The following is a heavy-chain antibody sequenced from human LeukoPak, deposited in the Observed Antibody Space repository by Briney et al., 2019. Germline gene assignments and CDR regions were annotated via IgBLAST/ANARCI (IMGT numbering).Heavy chain of an antibody. J-gene: IGHJ4*02. CDR2: IYYSGST. D-gene: IGHD1-14*01. V-gene: IGHV4-39*07. CDR1: GGSFSSSAYY. Sequence: SETLSLTCTVSGGSFSSSAYYWGWIRQPPEKGLEWVRNIYYSGSTYYNPSLKSRISISIDTSKNQFSLKPSSVTAAHTAVYHCARDGRFPPEVLPRYFDSWRRGTLLSVLS. CDR3: ARDGRFPPEVLPRYFDS.